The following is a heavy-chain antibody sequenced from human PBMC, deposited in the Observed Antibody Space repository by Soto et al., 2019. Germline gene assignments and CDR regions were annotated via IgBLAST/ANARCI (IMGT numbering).Heavy chain of an antibody. J-gene: IGHJ5*02. V-gene: IGHV4-61*01. CDR2: IYYSGST. D-gene: IGHD3-22*01. CDR1: GGSVSSGSYY. Sequence: PSETLSLTCTVSGGSVSSGSYYWSWIRQPPGKGLEWIGYIYYSGSTNYNPSLKSRVTISVDTSKNQFSLKLSSVTAADTAVYYWARVPYYYDSSGYYFRWFDPWGQGTLVTVSS. CDR3: ARVPYYYDSSGYYFRWFDP.